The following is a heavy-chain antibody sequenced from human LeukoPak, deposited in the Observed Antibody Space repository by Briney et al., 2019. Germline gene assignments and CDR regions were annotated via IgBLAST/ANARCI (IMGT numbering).Heavy chain of an antibody. CDR3: ARAAYSSTWYSWYFDL. CDR2: IGTAGEI. D-gene: IGHD6-13*01. CDR1: GFTFRSYD. Sequence: QPGGSLRLSCAASGFTFRSYDMHWVRHATGKGLEWVSGIGTAGEIYYPGSVKGRFTISRENAKNSLYLQMNSLRAGDTAVYYCARAAYSSTWYSWYFDLWGRGTLVTVSS. V-gene: IGHV3-13*01. J-gene: IGHJ2*01.